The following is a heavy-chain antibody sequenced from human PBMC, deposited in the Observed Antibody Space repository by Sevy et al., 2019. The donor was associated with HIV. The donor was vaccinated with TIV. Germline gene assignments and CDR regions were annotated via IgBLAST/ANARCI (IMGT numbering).Heavy chain of an antibody. V-gene: IGHV1-69*13. J-gene: IGHJ6*02. CDR1: GGTFSSYA. Sequence: ASVKVSCKASGGTFSSYAISWVRQAPGQGLEWMGGIIPIYGTAKYAQKFQGRDTITADESTSTAYMELSSLRSEDTAVYYCARSRGPDSPLPFCSGGSCYSRAYYYYGMDVWGQGTTVTVSS. D-gene: IGHD2-15*01. CDR3: ARSRGPDSPLPFCSGGSCYSRAYYYYGMDV. CDR2: IIPIYGTA.